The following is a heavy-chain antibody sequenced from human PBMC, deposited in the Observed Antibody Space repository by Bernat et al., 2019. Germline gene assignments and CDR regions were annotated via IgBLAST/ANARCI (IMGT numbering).Heavy chain of an antibody. CDR1: GFTFSDYY. V-gene: IGHV3-11*01. D-gene: IGHD4-17*01. CDR3: ARELRHYYYYYGMDV. CDR2: ISSSGSTI. Sequence: VPLVESGGGLVKPGGSLRLSCAASGFTFSDYYMSWLRQAPGQGLEWVSCISSSGSTIYYADSVKGRSIISGDNAKSSLYLQMNSLRAEDTAVYYCARELRHYYYYYGMDVWDQGTTVTVSS. J-gene: IGHJ6*02.